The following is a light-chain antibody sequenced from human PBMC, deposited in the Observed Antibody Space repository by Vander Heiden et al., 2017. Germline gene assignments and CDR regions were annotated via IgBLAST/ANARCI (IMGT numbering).Light chain of an antibody. Sequence: DVVMTQSPLSLPVTLGQPASISGTSTQSLVSSDGNTNLPWFQQRPGQSPRRLIYKVSIRDSGVPDRFSASGSGTDFTLKISRVEAEDVGVYYCRQAKHLPHTFGQGTKLEIK. J-gene: IGKJ2*01. CDR1: QSLVSSDGNTN. CDR3: RQAKHLPHT. V-gene: IGKV2-30*01. CDR2: KVS.